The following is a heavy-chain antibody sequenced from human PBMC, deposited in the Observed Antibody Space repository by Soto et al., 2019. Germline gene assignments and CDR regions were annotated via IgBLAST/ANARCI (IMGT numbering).Heavy chain of an antibody. CDR3: ARLDLAYYGLDV. V-gene: IGHV4-39*01. Sequence: QLQLQESGPGLVKPSATLSLTCSVSGASISSKSYYWAWIRQPPGKGLEWIGNIFYAGDTYYTPSLESRLTISVDLSQNQFSLRLSSVTAVDTALYYCARLDLAYYGLDVWGQGATVLVSS. D-gene: IGHD3-9*01. CDR2: IFYAGDT. J-gene: IGHJ6*02. CDR1: GASISSKSYY.